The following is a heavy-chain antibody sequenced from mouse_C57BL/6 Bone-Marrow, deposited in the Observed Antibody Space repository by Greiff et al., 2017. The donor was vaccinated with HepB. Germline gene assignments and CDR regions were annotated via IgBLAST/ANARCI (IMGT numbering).Heavy chain of an antibody. D-gene: IGHD3-2*02. CDR1: GYTFTSYW. V-gene: IGHV1-64*01. Sequence: VQLQQPGAELVKPGASVKLSCKASGYTFTSYWMHWVKQRPGQGLEWIGMIHPNSGSTNYNEKFTIKATLTVDNSSSTAYMQLSSLTSEDSAVYYCANTAQALWYFDVWCTGTTVTVAS. J-gene: IGHJ1*03. CDR3: ANTAQALWYFDV. CDR2: IHPNSGST.